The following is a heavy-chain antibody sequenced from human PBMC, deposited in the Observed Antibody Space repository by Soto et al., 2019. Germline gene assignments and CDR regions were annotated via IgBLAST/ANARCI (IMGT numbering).Heavy chain of an antibody. CDR1: GGSISNHY. Sequence: QVQLQESGPGLVKPSETLSLTCTVSGGSISNHYWCWIRQPPGKGLEWIGYIYYSGTTNYNPSLESRVTISVDMSKNEVSLRLTSVTAADTAIYYCARDTYGGGIWGQGTMATVSS. J-gene: IGHJ3*02. CDR2: IYYSGTT. D-gene: IGHD4-17*01. CDR3: ARDTYGGGI. V-gene: IGHV4-59*11.